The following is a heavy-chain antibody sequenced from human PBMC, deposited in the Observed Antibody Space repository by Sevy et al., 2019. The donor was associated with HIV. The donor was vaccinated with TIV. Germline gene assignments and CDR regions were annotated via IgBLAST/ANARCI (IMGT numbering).Heavy chain of an antibody. V-gene: IGHV1-2*02. Sequence: ASVKVSCKASAYTFTGHYIHWVRQAPGQGLECMGWINPNSGGTIYAQKFQGRVTMTRDTSISTAYMELSRLRSDDTAVYYCARGGVAVEPAARGYFDYWGQGTLVTVSS. CDR1: AYTFTGHY. J-gene: IGHJ4*02. CDR3: ARGGVAVEPAARGYFDY. D-gene: IGHD2-2*01. CDR2: INPNSGGT.